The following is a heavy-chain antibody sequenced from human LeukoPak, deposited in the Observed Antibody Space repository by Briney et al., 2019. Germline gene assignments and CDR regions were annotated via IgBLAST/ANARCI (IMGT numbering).Heavy chain of an antibody. Sequence: SETLSLTCTVSGGSISSYYWSWIRQPPGKGLEWIGYIYYRGSTNYNPSLKSRVTISVDTSKNQFSLKLSSVTAADTAVYYCARDTTYYYDSSGYYYVGYFDYWGQGTLVTVSS. CDR2: IYYRGST. CDR3: ARDTTYYYDSSGYYYVGYFDY. CDR1: GGSISSYY. D-gene: IGHD3-22*01. V-gene: IGHV4-59*01. J-gene: IGHJ4*02.